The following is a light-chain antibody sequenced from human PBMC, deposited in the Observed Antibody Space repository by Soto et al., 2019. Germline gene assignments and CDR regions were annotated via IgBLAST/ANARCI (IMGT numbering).Light chain of an antibody. J-gene: IGLJ1*01. Sequence: QSALTQPASVSGSPGQSITISCTGTSSDVGGYNYVSWYQQHPGKAPKLMIYEVSSRPSGVSNRFSGSKSGNTASLTISGLQAEDEADYYCSSYTSSSNVFGTGTKVTVL. CDR1: SSDVGGYNY. CDR2: EVS. CDR3: SSYTSSSNV. V-gene: IGLV2-14*01.